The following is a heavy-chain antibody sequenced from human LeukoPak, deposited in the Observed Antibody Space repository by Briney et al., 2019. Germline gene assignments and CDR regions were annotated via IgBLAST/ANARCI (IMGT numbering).Heavy chain of an antibody. CDR1: GDSFNSYV. V-gene: IGHV1-69*13. CDR2: ILPIFGSA. CDR3: ARAEDQGRYFDWLPGFDP. Sequence: GASVKVSCKASGDSFNSYVINWVRQAPGQGLEWMGGILPIFGSAIYAQHFRGRLTITAAESTNTAYMELHRLRSDDTALYYCARAEDQGRYFDWLPGFDPWGQRTLVTVSS. J-gene: IGHJ5*02. D-gene: IGHD3-9*01.